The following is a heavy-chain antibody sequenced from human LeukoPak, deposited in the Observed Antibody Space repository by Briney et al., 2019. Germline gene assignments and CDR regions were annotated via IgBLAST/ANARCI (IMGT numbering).Heavy chain of an antibody. J-gene: IGHJ4*02. D-gene: IGHD1-14*01. CDR3: TGGYLGIRGKIDY. V-gene: IGHV3-30-3*01. CDR1: GFTFSSYA. Sequence: PGGSLRLSCAASGFTFSSYAMHWVRQAPGKGLEWVAVISYDGSSKYYADSVKGRFTISRDNSKNTLYLQMNSLRAEDTAVYYCTGGYLGIRGKIDYWGQGTLVTVSS. CDR2: ISYDGSSK.